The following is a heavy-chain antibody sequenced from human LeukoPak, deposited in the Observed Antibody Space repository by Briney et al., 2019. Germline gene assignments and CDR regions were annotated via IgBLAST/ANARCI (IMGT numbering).Heavy chain of an antibody. D-gene: IGHD6-19*01. V-gene: IGHV4-59*01. J-gene: IGHJ4*02. CDR1: GGSISPYY. Sequence: SETLSLTCTVSGGSISPYYWSWIRQPPGKGLEWIGYIFYSGSTNYNPSLKSRVTISVDTSKNQFSLKLTSVTAADTAVYYCARDRGSGWYDFDYWGQGTLVTVSS. CDR2: IFYSGST. CDR3: ARDRGSGWYDFDY.